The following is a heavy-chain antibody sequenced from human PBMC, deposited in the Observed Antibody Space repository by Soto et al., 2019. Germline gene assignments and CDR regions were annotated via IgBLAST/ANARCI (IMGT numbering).Heavy chain of an antibody. CDR2: IIPIFGTA. D-gene: IGHD3-10*01. CDR1: GGTFSSYA. Sequence: ASVKVSCKASGGTFSSYAISWVRQAPGQGLEWMGGIIPIFGTANYAQKFQGRVTITADESTSTAYMELSSLRSEDTAVYYCASYRYGSGSYYWFDPWGQGTLVTVSS. CDR3: ASYRYGSGSYYWFDP. J-gene: IGHJ5*02. V-gene: IGHV1-69*13.